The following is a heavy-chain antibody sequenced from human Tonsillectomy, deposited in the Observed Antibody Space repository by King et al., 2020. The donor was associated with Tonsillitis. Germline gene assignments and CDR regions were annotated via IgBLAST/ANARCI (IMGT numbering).Heavy chain of an antibody. J-gene: IGHJ4*01. D-gene: IGHD2-15*01. CDR1: GFTFDDYA. V-gene: IGHV3-43*02. Sequence: VQLVQSGGGVVQPEGSLRLSCAASGFTFDDYAMNWVRQAPGRSLEWVATISDYGEATYYSDFVKGRFTISRDNSKNSLYLQMNSLRSEDTAFYFCAKSELENCSGGTCSLFDLWGHGTVVTVSS. CDR3: AKSELENCSGGTCSLFDL. CDR2: ISDYGEAT.